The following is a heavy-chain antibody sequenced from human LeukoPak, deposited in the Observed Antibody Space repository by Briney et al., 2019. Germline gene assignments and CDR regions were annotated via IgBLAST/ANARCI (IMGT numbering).Heavy chain of an antibody. CDR1: GFTFSSYG. J-gene: IGHJ4*02. D-gene: IGHD3-10*01. CDR3: AKDQYYGSGSYFGDY. CDR2: ISYDGSNK. Sequence: GGSLRLSCAASGFTFSSYGMHWVRQAPGKGLEWVAAISYDGSNKYYADSVKGRFTISRDNSKNTLYLQMNSLRAEDTAVYFCAKDQYYGSGSYFGDYWGQGTLVTVSS. V-gene: IGHV3-30*18.